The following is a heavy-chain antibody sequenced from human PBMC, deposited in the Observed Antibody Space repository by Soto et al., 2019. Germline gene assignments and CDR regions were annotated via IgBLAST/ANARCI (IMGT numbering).Heavy chain of an antibody. J-gene: IGHJ6*02. V-gene: IGHV3-30*18. CDR2: ISYDGSSK. CDR1: GFTFSAYG. Sequence: QEKLVESGGGVVQPGRSLRLSCAASGFTFSAYGMHWVSQAPGKGLEWVTVISYDGSSKYYADSVKGRFIVSRDNSKNTLYLQMNSLRPEDTAVYYCAKVTFSGDYYYSYGMDVWGQGTTVTVSS. D-gene: IGHD1-26*01. CDR3: AKVTFSGDYYYSYGMDV.